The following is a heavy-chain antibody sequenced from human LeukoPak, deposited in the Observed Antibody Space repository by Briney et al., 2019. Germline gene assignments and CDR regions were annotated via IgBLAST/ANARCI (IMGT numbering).Heavy chain of an antibody. Sequence: SETLSLTCTVSGGSISSYYWSWIRQPPGKGLEWIGYIYTSGSTNYNPSLKSRVTISVDTSKNQFSLKLSSVTAADTAVYYCARGWWLQFFYWGQGTLVTVSS. CDR1: GGSISSYY. D-gene: IGHD5-24*01. V-gene: IGHV4-4*09. CDR2: IYTSGST. CDR3: ARGWWLQFFY. J-gene: IGHJ4*02.